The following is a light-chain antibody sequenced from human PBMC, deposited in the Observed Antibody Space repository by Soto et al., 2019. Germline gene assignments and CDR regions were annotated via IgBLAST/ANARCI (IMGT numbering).Light chain of an antibody. Sequence: AIRMTQSPSSLSASTGDRVTITCRASQGISSYLAWYQQKPGKAPNLLIYKASRLESGVPSRFSGSGSETEFTLTISGLQPGDSATYYCQQYNSYSPTFGQGTKVDIK. V-gene: IGKV1-8*01. CDR1: QGISSY. J-gene: IGKJ1*01. CDR3: QQYNSYSPT. CDR2: KAS.